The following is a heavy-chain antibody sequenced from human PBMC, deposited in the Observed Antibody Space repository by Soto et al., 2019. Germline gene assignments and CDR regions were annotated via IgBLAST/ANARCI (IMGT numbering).Heavy chain of an antibody. CDR3: ARDMVRGVIITTYYYYGMDV. CDR1: GYTFTSYG. Sequence: GASVKVSCKDSGYTFTSYGISWARQAPGQGLEWMGWISAYNGNTNYAQKLQGRVTMTTDTSTSTAYMELRSLRSDDTAVYYCARDMVRGVIITTYYYYGMDVWGQGTTVTVSS. D-gene: IGHD3-10*01. CDR2: ISAYNGNT. J-gene: IGHJ6*02. V-gene: IGHV1-18*04.